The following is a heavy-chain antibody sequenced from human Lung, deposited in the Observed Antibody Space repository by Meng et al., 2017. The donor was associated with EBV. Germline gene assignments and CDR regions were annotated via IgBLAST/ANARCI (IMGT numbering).Heavy chain of an antibody. CDR3: ARGRIIGDSSGYSDY. J-gene: IGHJ4*02. CDR2: INHSGST. CDR1: GGSFSGYY. Sequence: QVQLRQWCPGLLKPSETLSLTCAVYGGSFSGYYWSWIRQPPGKGLEWIGEINHSGSTNYNPSLKSRVTISVDTSKNQFSLKLSSVTAADTAVYYCARGRIIGDSSGYSDYWGQGTLVTVSS. V-gene: IGHV4-34*01. D-gene: IGHD3-22*01.